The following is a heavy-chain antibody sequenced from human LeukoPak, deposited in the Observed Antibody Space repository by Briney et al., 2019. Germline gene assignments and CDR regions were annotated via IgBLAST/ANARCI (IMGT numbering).Heavy chain of an antibody. D-gene: IGHD3-10*01. CDR1: GGSISSGSYD. CDR3: TKGRGI. Sequence: PSQTLSLTCTVSGGSISSGSYDWYWIRQPAGKGLEWIGHLYTSGRISYNPSLKSRVTISVDTSKNQFSLKLTSVTAADTAVYYCTKGRGIWGQGTLVTVSS. CDR2: LYTSGRI. V-gene: IGHV4-61*09. J-gene: IGHJ4*02.